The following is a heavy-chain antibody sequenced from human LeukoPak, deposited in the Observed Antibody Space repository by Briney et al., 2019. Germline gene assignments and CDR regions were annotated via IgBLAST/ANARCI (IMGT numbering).Heavy chain of an antibody. D-gene: IGHD1-26*01. CDR2: IKQDGSEK. J-gene: IGHJ6*02. Sequence: GGSLRLSCAASGFTFSTYWMSWVRQAPGKGLEWVANIKQDGSEKYYVDSVKGRFTISRDNAKNPLYLQMNSLRAEDTALYYCVKDIVPSVYYNMDVWGQGTAVTVSS. CDR1: GFTFSTYW. CDR3: VKDIVPSVYYNMDV. V-gene: IGHV3-7*03.